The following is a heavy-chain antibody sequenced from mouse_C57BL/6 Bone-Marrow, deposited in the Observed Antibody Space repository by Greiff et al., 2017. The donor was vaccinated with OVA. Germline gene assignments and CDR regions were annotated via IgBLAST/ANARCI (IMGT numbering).Heavy chain of an antibody. V-gene: IGHV14-4*01. CDR1: GFNIKDDY. CDR2: IDPENGDT. Sequence: VQLKESGAELVRPGASVKLSCTASGFNIKDDYMHWVKQRPGQGLEWIGWIDPENGDTEYASKFQGKATITADTSSNTAYLQLSSLTSEDTAVYYCTTEFFGYWGQGTTLTVSS. J-gene: IGHJ2*01. CDR3: TTEFFGY.